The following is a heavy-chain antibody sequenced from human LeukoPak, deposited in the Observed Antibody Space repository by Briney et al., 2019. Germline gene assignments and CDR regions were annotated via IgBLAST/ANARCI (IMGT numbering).Heavy chain of an antibody. D-gene: IGHD7-27*01. CDR2: ISHTGTTM. CDR3: ARGHWGLDS. Sequence: GGSLRLSCAASGFTFSDHYMSWIRQAPGKGLEWVSYISHTGTTMYYADSVKGRFTLSRDNARNSLYLQMNSLRAEDTAVYYCARGHWGLDSWGQGTLVSVSS. J-gene: IGHJ4*02. V-gene: IGHV3-11*04. CDR1: GFTFSDHY.